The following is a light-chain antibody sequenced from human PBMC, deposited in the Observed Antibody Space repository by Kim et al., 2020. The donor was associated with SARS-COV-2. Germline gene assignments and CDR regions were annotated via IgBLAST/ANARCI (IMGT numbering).Light chain of an antibody. Sequence: VALGQTVRITCQGYSLRIYYATWYQQKQGQAPIVVIYGKNNRPSGIPDRFSGSSSGNTASLTITGTQAGDEADYYGNSRYSNDNVVLGGGTKLTVL. V-gene: IGLV3-19*01. CDR2: GKN. J-gene: IGLJ2*01. CDR1: SLRIYY. CDR3: NSRYSNDNVV.